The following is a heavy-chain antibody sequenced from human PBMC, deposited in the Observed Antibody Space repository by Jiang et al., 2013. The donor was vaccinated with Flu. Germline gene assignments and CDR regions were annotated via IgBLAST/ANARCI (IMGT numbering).Heavy chain of an antibody. CDR3: ARQRPGDIVVVPAAIEY. CDR2: TFYSGST. J-gene: IGHJ4*02. Sequence: PGLVKPSETLSLTCTVSGGSISSYYWSWIRQPPGKGLEWIGYTFYSGSTYYNPSLKSRVTISVDTSKNQFSLKLSSVTAADTAVYYCARQRPGDIVVVPAAIEYWGQGTLVTVSS. D-gene: IGHD2-2*01. CDR1: GGSISSYY. V-gene: IGHV4-59*08.